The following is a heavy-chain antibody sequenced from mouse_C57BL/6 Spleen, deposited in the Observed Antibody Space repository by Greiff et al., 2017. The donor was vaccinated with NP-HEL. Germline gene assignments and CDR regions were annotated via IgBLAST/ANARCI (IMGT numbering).Heavy chain of an antibody. Sequence: QVQLQQPGAELVRPGSSVKLSCKASGYTFTSCWMHWVKQRPIQGLEWIGNIDPSDSETHYNQKFKDKATLTVDKSSSTAYMQLSSLTSEDSAVYYCARSYYSPYWYFDVWGTGTTVTVSS. V-gene: IGHV1-52*01. J-gene: IGHJ1*03. D-gene: IGHD2-12*01. CDR2: IDPSDSET. CDR3: ARSYYSPYWYFDV. CDR1: GYTFTSCW.